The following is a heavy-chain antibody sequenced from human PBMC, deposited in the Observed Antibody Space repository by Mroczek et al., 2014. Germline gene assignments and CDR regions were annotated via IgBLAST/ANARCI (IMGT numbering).Heavy chain of an antibody. CDR1: GFTFSSYS. Sequence: VQLVESGGGLVQPGGSLRLSCAASGFTFSSYSMNWVRQAPGKGLEWVSYISSSSSTIYYADSVKGRFTISRDNAKNSLYLQMNSLRAEDTAVYYCARGGELPLPRDAFDIWGQGDKWSPSLQ. J-gene: IGHJ3*02. D-gene: IGHD1-26*01. CDR3: ARGGELPLPRDAFDI. V-gene: IGHV3-48*01. CDR2: ISSSSSTI.